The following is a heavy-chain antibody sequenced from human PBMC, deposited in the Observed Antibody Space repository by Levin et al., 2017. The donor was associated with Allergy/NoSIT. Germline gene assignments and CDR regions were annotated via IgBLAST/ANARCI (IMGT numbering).Heavy chain of an antibody. V-gene: IGHV3-23*01. CDR1: GFTFSSYA. CDR2: ISGSGGST. J-gene: IGHJ3*02. D-gene: IGHD3-16*02. Sequence: AGGSLRLSCAASGFTFSSYAMSWVRQAPGKGLEWVSAISGSGGSTYYADSVKGRFTISRDNSKNTLYLQMNSLRAEDTAVYYCAKCPPMITFGGVIVLYYDSSGYYYAWDAFDIWGQGTMVTVSS. CDR3: AKCPPMITFGGVIVLYYDSSGYYYAWDAFDI.